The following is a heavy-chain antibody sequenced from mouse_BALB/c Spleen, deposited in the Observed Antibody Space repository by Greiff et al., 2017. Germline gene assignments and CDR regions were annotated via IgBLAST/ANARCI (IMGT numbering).Heavy chain of an antibody. Sequence: VQLQQSGAELAKPGASVKMSCKASGYTFTSYWMHWVKQRPGQGLEWIGYINPSTGYTEYNQKFKDKATLTADKSSSTAYMQLSSLTSEDSAVYYCARSSLGYAMDYWGQGTSVTVSS. CDR1: GYTFTSYW. V-gene: IGHV1-7*01. CDR2: INPSTGYT. CDR3: ARSSLGYAMDY. J-gene: IGHJ4*01.